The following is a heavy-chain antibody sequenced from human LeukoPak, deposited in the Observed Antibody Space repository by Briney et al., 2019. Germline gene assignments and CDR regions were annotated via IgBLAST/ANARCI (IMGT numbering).Heavy chain of an antibody. CDR2: INTNTGNP. CDR3: ARSNNDGDYLGVGFDY. CDR1: GYTFSSYA. J-gene: IGHJ4*02. D-gene: IGHD4-17*01. Sequence: GASVKVSCKASGYTFSSYAMNWVRQAPGQGLEWMGWINTNTGNPTYAQGFTGRFVFSLDTSVSTAYLQISSLQAEDTAVYHCARSNNDGDYLGVGFDYWGQGTLVTVSS. V-gene: IGHV7-4-1*02.